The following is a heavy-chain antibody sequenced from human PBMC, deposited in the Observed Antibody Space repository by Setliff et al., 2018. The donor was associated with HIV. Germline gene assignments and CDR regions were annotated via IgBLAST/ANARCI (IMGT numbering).Heavy chain of an antibody. J-gene: IGHJ4*02. D-gene: IGHD3-22*01. Sequence: GSLRLSCVPSGFTFGGFAMSWVRQAPGRGLEWVSAITGSGGNTYYADSVKGRFTISRDNSKNTLYLQMDSLRGEDTAVYYCAGRSSGYHYVVYWGQGTLVTVSS. CDR3: AGRSSGYHYVVY. V-gene: IGHV3-23*01. CDR2: ITGSGGNT. CDR1: GFTFGGFA.